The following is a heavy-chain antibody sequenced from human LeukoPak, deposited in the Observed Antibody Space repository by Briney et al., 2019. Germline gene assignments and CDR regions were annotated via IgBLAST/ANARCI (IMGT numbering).Heavy chain of an antibody. D-gene: IGHD2-2*02. V-gene: IGHV3-7*01. Sequence: GGSLRLSCRVSGFTFSSYWMSWVRQAPGKGLEWVANIKQDGSEKSKNSLYLQMNSLRAEDTAVYYCARGFVVVPAAIKEVAFDIWGQGTMVTVSS. CDR3: ARGFVVVPAAIKEVAFDI. CDR2: IKQDGSEK. CDR1: GFTFSSYW. J-gene: IGHJ3*02.